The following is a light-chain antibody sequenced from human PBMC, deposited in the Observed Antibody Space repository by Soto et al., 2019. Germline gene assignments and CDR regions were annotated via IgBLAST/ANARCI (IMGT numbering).Light chain of an antibody. Sequence: QSVLTQPPSVSGAPGQRVTISCTGNSSNLGAGYDVHWYQQLPGAAPKLVIFGNRNRPSGVPERFSGSKSGTSASLAITGLQAEDEADYYCCSYAGNHGYVFGSGTKVTVL. V-gene: IGLV1-40*01. CDR1: SSNLGAGYD. CDR3: CSYAGNHGYV. J-gene: IGLJ1*01. CDR2: GNR.